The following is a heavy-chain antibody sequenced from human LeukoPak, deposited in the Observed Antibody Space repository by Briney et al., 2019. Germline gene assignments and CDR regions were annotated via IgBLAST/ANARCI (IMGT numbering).Heavy chain of an antibody. J-gene: IGHJ4*02. Sequence: SETLSLTCTVSGGSISSYYWSWIRQPPGKGLEWIGYIYYSGSTNYNPSLKSRVTISADTSKNQFSLKLSSVTAADTAVYYCARDGSDYASGYFDYWGQGTLVTVSS. V-gene: IGHV4-59*01. CDR1: GGSISSYY. D-gene: IGHD1-26*01. CDR2: IYYSGST. CDR3: ARDGSDYASGYFDY.